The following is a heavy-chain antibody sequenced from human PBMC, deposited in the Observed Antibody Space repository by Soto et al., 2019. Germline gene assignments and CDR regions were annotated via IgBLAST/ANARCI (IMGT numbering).Heavy chain of an antibody. V-gene: IGHV3-74*01. Sequence: GGSLRLSCAASGFTFTVYGMHWVRRAPGKGLVWVSRVNSDGTGTTYADSVKGRFTVSRDNAKNTLYLQMDSLRAEDTAVYYCARGDPGYSYGKIDYWGQGTLVTVSS. CDR1: GFTFTVYG. D-gene: IGHD5-18*01. J-gene: IGHJ4*02. CDR3: ARGDPGYSYGKIDY. CDR2: VNSDGTGT.